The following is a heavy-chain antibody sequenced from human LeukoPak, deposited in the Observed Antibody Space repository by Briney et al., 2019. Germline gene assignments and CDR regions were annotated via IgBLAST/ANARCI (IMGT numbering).Heavy chain of an antibody. Sequence: GGSLRLSCAASGFTLSNYWMHWVRQAPGKGLVWVSHVNNDGSATSYADSVKGRFTISRDSAKNTVYLHMNSLRVEDTAVYYCTSFFETNWGQGTLVTVSS. CDR2: VNNDGSAT. CDR3: TSFFETN. CDR1: GFTLSNYW. J-gene: IGHJ4*02. V-gene: IGHV3-74*01. D-gene: IGHD2/OR15-2a*01.